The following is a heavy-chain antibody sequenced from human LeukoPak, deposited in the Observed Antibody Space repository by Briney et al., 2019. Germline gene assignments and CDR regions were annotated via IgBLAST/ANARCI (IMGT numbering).Heavy chain of an antibody. CDR2: ISAYNGNT. Sequence: ASVKVSCKASGYTFTSFGISWVRQAPGQGLEWMGWISAYNGNTNYAQKLQGRVTMTTDTSTSTAYMELRSLRSDDTAVYYCAWRSRRGDAFDIWGQGTMVTVSS. D-gene: IGHD3-10*01. V-gene: IGHV1-18*01. CDR3: AWRSRRGDAFDI. J-gene: IGHJ3*02. CDR1: GYTFTSFG.